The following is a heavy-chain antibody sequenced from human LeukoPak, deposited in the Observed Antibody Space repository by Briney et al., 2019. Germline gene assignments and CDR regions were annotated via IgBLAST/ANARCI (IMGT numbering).Heavy chain of an antibody. V-gene: IGHV1-18*01. CDR3: ARANYYDSSGYYYY. Sequence: GASVKVSCKASGCTFTSYGIGWVRQAPGQGLEWMGWISAYNGNTNYAQKLQGRVTMTTDTSTSTAYMELRSLRSDDTAVYYCARANYYDSSGYYYYWGQGTLVTVSS. J-gene: IGHJ4*02. D-gene: IGHD3-22*01. CDR2: ISAYNGNT. CDR1: GCTFTSYG.